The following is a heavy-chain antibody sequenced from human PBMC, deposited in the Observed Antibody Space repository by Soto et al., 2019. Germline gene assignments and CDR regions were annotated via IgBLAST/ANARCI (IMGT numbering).Heavy chain of an antibody. CDR3: ARGTYDSSGYYQGPPDY. D-gene: IGHD3-22*01. CDR1: GGSISSGGYY. Sequence: TSETLSLTCTVSGGSISSGGYYWSWIRQHPGKGLEWIGYIYYSGSTYYNPSLKSRVTISVDTSKNQFSLKLSSVTAADTAVYYCARGTYDSSGYYQGPPDYWGQGTLVTVSS. V-gene: IGHV4-31*03. CDR2: IYYSGST. J-gene: IGHJ4*02.